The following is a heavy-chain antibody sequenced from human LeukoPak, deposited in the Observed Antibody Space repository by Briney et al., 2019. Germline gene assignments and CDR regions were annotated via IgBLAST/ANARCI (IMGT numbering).Heavy chain of an antibody. Sequence: ASVKVSCKTSGYTFTNYGISWVRQAPGQGLEWMGWISAYNGNTNYAQKLQGRVTMTTDTSTSTAYMELRSLRSDDTAVYYCARVGYYDSSGYPIGDYWGQGTLVTVSS. D-gene: IGHD3-22*01. CDR1: GYTFTNYG. V-gene: IGHV1-18*01. CDR2: ISAYNGNT. J-gene: IGHJ4*02. CDR3: ARVGYYDSSGYPIGDY.